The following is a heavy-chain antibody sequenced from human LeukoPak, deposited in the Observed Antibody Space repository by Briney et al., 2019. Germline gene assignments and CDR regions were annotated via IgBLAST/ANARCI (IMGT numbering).Heavy chain of an antibody. CDR2: IYYSGST. CDR3: ARGPYYMTQFGLGP. J-gene: IGHJ5*02. CDR1: GGSISSYY. Sequence: PSETLSLTCTVSGGSISSYYWSWIRQPPGKGLEWIGYIYYSGSTNYNPSLKSRVTISVDTSKNQFSLKLSSVTAADTAVYYCARGPYYMTQFGLGPWGQGTLVTVSS. D-gene: IGHD3-10*01. V-gene: IGHV4-59*01.